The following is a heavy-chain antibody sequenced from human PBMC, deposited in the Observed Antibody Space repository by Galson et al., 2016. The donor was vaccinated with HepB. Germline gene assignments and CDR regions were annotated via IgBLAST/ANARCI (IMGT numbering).Heavy chain of an antibody. Sequence: SLRLSCAASGFDFSNYWMHWVRQTSEKGLVWVSRILSDGTIATIADSVQGRFSISRDNAKNTLYLEMHSLRAEDTALYYCARGSRAGWKGTFDIWGQGTSVTVSS. CDR3: ARGSRAGWKGTFDI. CDR1: GFDFSNYW. J-gene: IGHJ3*02. V-gene: IGHV3-74*01. CDR2: ILSDGTIA. D-gene: IGHD1-1*01.